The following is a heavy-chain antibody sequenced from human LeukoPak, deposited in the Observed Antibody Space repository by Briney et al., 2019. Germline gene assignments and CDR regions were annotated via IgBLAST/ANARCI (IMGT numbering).Heavy chain of an antibody. J-gene: IGHJ4*02. CDR1: GFTFSSYE. V-gene: IGHV3-48*03. D-gene: IGHD4-17*01. CDR3: ARILTVTPDFDY. Sequence: GGSLRLSCAASGFTFSSYEMNCVREAPGKGLEGVSYISSSGSTIYYADSVKGRFTISRDNAKNSLYLQMNSLRAEDTAVYYCARILTVTPDFDYWGQGTLVTVSS. CDR2: ISSSGSTI.